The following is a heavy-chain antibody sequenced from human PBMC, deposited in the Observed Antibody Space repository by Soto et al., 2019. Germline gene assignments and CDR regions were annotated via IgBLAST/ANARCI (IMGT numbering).Heavy chain of an antibody. CDR3: ARDMGFGLSDY. D-gene: IGHD3-10*01. J-gene: IGHJ4*02. V-gene: IGHV1-3*01. CDR2: INAGNSNT. CDR1: GYTFTSYA. Sequence: QVQLVQSGAEVKKPGASVKVSCKASGYTFTSYAMDWVRQAPGQRLEWMGWINAGNSNTKYSQKFQGRVTITRDTSASTAYMELSSLRSEDTAVYYCARDMGFGLSDYWGQGTLVTVSS.